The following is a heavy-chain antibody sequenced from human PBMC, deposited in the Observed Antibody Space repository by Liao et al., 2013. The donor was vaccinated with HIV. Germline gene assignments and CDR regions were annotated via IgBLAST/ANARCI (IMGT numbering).Heavy chain of an antibody. V-gene: IGHV4-4*07. CDR3: AGSIFGGLDYYDSTGYPENWFDP. J-gene: IGHJ5*02. CDR2: IYGSGST. Sequence: QVQLQESGPGLVRPSETLSLTCSVSFGSISSYYWSWIRQPAGKGLEWIGRIYGSGSTNSDPSLKSRVTMSVDTSKNQFSLSLNSVTAADTAVYYCAGSIFGGLDYYDSTGYPENWFDPWGQGTLVTVSS. D-gene: IGHD3-22*01. CDR1: FGSISSYY.